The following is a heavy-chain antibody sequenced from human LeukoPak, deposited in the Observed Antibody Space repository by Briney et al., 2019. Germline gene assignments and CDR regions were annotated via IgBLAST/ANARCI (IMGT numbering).Heavy chain of an antibody. CDR2: ISSSSSTI. D-gene: IGHD1-14*01. J-gene: IGHJ4*02. CDR3: ARETPEYD. V-gene: IGHV3-48*02. Sequence: GRSLRLSCAASGXTFSSYSMNWVRQAPGKGLEWVSYISSSSSTIYYADFVKGRFTISRDNAKSSLYLQMNSLRDEDTAVYYCARETPEYDWGQGTLVTVSS. CDR1: GXTFSSYS.